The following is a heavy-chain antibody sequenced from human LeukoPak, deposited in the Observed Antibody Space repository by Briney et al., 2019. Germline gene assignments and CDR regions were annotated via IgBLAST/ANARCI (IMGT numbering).Heavy chain of an antibody. CDR2: ISSSGSTI. V-gene: IGHV3-11*01. Sequence: SGGSLRLSCAASGFTFSNYAMTWVRQAPGKGLEWVSYISSSGSTIYYADSVKGRFTISRDNAKNSLYLQMNSLRAEDTAVYYCARDYYYDSSGYPGYWGQGTLVTVSS. CDR3: ARDYYYDSSGYPGY. J-gene: IGHJ4*02. D-gene: IGHD3-22*01. CDR1: GFTFSNYA.